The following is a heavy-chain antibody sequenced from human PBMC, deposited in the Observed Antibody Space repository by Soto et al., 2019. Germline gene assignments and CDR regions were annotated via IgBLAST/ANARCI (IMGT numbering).Heavy chain of an antibody. Sequence: PSETLSLTCTVSGGSINSDDYYWSWIRQPPGKGLEWIGYIYYSGSTNYNPSLKSRLTISVDTSKNQFSLKLRSVTAADTAVYFGERRGMTTGTTTHPYYYYYGMDVWGQGTTVTV. CDR1: GGSINSDDYY. V-gene: IGHV4-30-4*01. CDR2: IYYSGST. CDR3: ERRGMTTGTTTHPYYYYYGMDV. D-gene: IGHD4-17*01. J-gene: IGHJ6*02.